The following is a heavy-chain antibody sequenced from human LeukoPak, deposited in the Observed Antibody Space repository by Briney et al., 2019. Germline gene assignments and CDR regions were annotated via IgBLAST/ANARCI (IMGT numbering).Heavy chain of an antibody. CDR3: ARDLDYYDSSGFDP. D-gene: IGHD3-22*01. V-gene: IGHV3-7*01. J-gene: IGHJ5*02. CDR2: IKQDGSEK. Sequence: GGSLRLSCAASGFTFSSYWMSWVRQAPGKGLEWVANIKQDGSEKYYVDSVKGRFTISRDNAKNSLYLQMNSLRAEDTAVYYCARDLDYYDSSGFDPWGRGTLVTVSS. CDR1: GFTFSSYW.